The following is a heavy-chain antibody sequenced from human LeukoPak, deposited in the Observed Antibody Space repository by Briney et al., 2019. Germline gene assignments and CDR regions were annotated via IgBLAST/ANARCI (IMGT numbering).Heavy chain of an antibody. V-gene: IGHV3-7*01. D-gene: IGHD1-26*01. Sequence: GGSLRLSCAASGFSFSTSWMSWVRQAPGKGLEWVADMNPDGSVRAYADSVKGRFTISRDNSKNTLYLQMNSLRAEDTAVYYCASSGREDPVMYYYYGMDVWGQGTTVTVSS. CDR1: GFSFSTSW. J-gene: IGHJ6*02. CDR3: ASSGREDPVMYYYYGMDV. CDR2: MNPDGSVR.